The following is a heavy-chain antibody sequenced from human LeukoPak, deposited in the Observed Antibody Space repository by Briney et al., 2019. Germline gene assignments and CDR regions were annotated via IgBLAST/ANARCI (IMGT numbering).Heavy chain of an antibody. CDR2: ISAYNGNT. V-gene: IGHV1-18*01. CDR3: AAGGCSGGSCYSFFDY. Sequence: ASVTVSFKASGYTFTIYGISWVRQAPGQGLEWMGWISAYNGNTNYAQKLQGRVTMTTDTSTSTAYMELRSLRSDDTAVYYCAAGGCSGGSCYSFFDYWGQGTLVTVSS. CDR1: GYTFTIYG. D-gene: IGHD2-15*01. J-gene: IGHJ4*02.